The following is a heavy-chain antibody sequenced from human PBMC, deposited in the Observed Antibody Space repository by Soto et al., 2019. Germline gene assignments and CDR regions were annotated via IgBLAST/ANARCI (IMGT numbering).Heavy chain of an antibody. D-gene: IGHD4-17*01. CDR1: GFTFSSYS. J-gene: IGHJ4*02. V-gene: IGHV3-21*01. Sequence: EVQLVESGGGLVKPGGSLRLSCAASGFTFSSYSMNWVRQAPGKGLEWVSSISSSSSYIYYADSVKGRFTISRDNAKNSLYLQMNSLRAEDTAVYYCARDRSVYGDYGYWGQGTLVTVSS. CDR3: ARDRSVYGDYGY. CDR2: ISSSSSYI.